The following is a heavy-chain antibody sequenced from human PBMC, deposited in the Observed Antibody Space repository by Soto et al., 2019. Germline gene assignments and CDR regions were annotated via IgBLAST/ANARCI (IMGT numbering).Heavy chain of an antibody. Sequence: EVQLLESGGGLVQPGGSLRVSCAASGFTFSNYAVTWVRQAPGKGLEWVSTISGSGGSTYYADSVKGRFTISRDNSKNTLYLQMNSLRAEDTAVYYCAKDQGSSWYEIDYWGKGTLVTVSS. CDR2: ISGSGGST. D-gene: IGHD6-13*01. V-gene: IGHV3-23*01. CDR3: AKDQGSSWYEIDY. J-gene: IGHJ4*02. CDR1: GFTFSNYA.